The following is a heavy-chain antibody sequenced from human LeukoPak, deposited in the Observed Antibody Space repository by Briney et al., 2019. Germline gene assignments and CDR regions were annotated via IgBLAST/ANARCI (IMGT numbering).Heavy chain of an antibody. CDR2: IYYSGST. D-gene: IGHD6-25*01. Sequence: PSETLSLTCTVSGGSISSYYWSWIRQPPGKGLEWIGYIYYSGSTNYNPSLKSRVTISVDTSKSQFSLKLSSVTAADTAVYYCARALTRGNFDYWGQGTLVTVSS. V-gene: IGHV4-59*08. J-gene: IGHJ4*02. CDR3: ARALTRGNFDY. CDR1: GGSISSYY.